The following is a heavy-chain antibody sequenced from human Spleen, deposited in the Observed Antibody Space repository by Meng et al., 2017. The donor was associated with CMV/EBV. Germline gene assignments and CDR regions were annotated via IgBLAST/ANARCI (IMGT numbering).Heavy chain of an antibody. Sequence: FSDYWIGWVRQMPGKGLEWMGIIYPGDSNTKYSPSFQGQVIISADNSISTAYLQWTTLRASDTAMYYCARHRGVVVVPTPMNGAWFDPWGQGTLVTVSS. CDR2: IYPGDSNT. V-gene: IGHV5-51*01. D-gene: IGHD2-2*01. J-gene: IGHJ5*02. CDR3: ARHRGVVVVPTPMNGAWFDP. CDR1: FSDYW.